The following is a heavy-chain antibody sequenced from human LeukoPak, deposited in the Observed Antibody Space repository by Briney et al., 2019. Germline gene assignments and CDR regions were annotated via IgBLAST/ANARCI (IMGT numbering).Heavy chain of an antibody. D-gene: IGHD6-13*01. CDR2: IIPIFGTA. V-gene: IGHV1-69*13. CDR1: GGTFSSYA. Sequence: SVKVSCKASGGTFSSYAISWVRQAPGQGLEWMGGIIPIFGTANYAQKFQGRVTITADESTSTAYMELRSLRSDDTAVYYCARVDHSSSWYSTDYYYYMDVWGKGTTVTVSS. J-gene: IGHJ6*03. CDR3: ARVDHSSSWYSTDYYYYMDV.